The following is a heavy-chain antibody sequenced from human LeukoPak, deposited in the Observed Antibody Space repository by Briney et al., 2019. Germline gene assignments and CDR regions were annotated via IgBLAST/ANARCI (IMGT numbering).Heavy chain of an antibody. J-gene: IGHJ6*03. CDR1: GGSISSSSYY. Sequence: SETLSLTCTVSGGSISSSSYYWGWIRQPPGKGLEWIGSIYYSGSTYYNPSLKSRVTISVDTSKNQFSLKLSSVTAADTAVYYCARAAGAGYYYYYYMDVWGKGTTVTVSS. D-gene: IGHD1-26*01. CDR2: IYYSGST. V-gene: IGHV4-39*07. CDR3: ARAAGAGYYYYYYMDV.